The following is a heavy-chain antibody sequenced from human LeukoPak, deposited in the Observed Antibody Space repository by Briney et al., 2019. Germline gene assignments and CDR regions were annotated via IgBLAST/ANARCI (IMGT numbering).Heavy chain of an antibody. D-gene: IGHD3-9*01. J-gene: IGHJ4*02. V-gene: IGHV3-48*04. CDR2: ISSSSSTI. CDR1: GFTFSSYS. Sequence: GGSLRLSCAASGFTFSSYSMNWVRQAPGKGLEWVSYISSSSSTIYYADSVKGRFTISRDNAKNSLYLQMNSLRAEDTAVYYCARERVRYSDWGQGTLVTVSS. CDR3: ARERVRYSD.